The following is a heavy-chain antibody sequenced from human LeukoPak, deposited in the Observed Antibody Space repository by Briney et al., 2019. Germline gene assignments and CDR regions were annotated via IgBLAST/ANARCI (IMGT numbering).Heavy chain of an antibody. CDR3: ARDYGSGSYSYFDY. CDR1: GFTFSSYS. Sequence: GGSLRLSCAASGFTFSSYSMNWVRQAPGKGLEWVSSISSSSSYIYYADSVKGRFTISGDNAKNSLYLQMNSLRAEDTAVYYCARDYGSGSYSYFDYWGQGTLVTVSS. V-gene: IGHV3-21*01. D-gene: IGHD3-10*01. CDR2: ISSSSSYI. J-gene: IGHJ4*02.